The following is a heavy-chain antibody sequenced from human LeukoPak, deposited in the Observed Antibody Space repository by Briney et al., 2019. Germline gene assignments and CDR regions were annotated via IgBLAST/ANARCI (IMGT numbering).Heavy chain of an antibody. CDR3: AREIPRIAVAGTSIS. CDR1: GGSISSSSYY. Sequence: SETLSLTCTVSGGSISSSSYYWGWIRQPPGKGLEWIGRIYTSGSTNYNPSLKSRVTMSVDTSKNQFSLKLSSVTSADTAVYYCAREIPRIAVAGTSISWGQGTLVTVSS. V-gene: IGHV4-39*07. D-gene: IGHD6-19*01. CDR2: IYTSGST. J-gene: IGHJ4*02.